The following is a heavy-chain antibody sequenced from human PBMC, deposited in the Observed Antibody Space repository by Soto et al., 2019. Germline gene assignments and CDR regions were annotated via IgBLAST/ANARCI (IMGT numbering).Heavy chain of an antibody. CDR2: ISAYNGNT. J-gene: IGHJ5*02. CDR3: ARDLGGNGYGGTWFDP. Sequence: ASVKVSCKASGYTFTSYGISWVRQAPGQGLEWMGWISAYNGNTNYAQKLQGRVTMTTDTSTSTAYMELRSLRSDDTAVYYCARDLGGNGYGGTWFDPWGQGTLVTVSS. D-gene: IGHD3-16*01. CDR1: GYTFTSYG. V-gene: IGHV1-18*01.